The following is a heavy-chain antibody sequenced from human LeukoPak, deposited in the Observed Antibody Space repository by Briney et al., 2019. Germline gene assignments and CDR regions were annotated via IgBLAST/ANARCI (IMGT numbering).Heavy chain of an antibody. D-gene: IGHD6-13*01. V-gene: IGHV3-53*01. CDR3: GGFEAAAGLDY. CDR2: IYSSGGT. Sequence: GGSLRLSCAASGFTVSTNFLNWVRQAPGKGLEWVSVIYSSGGTYYADSVKGRFTISRDKPKNTLYLQMNSLRAEDTAVYYCGGFEAAAGLDYWGQGILVTVSS. CDR1: GFTVSTNF. J-gene: IGHJ4*02.